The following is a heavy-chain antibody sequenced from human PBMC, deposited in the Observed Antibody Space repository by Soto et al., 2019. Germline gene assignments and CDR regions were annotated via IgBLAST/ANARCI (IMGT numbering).Heavy chain of an antibody. D-gene: IGHD6-13*01. CDR2: IDPSDSYT. V-gene: IGHV5-10-1*01. CDR1: GYRLTSYW. CDR3: ARRGIHYGMDV. Sequence: PXESLTISRKVSGYRLTSYWISLVRQMPGKGLEWMGRIDPSDSYTNYSPSFQGHVTISADKSISTAYLQWSSLKASDTAMYYCARRGIHYGMDVWGQGTTVTVSS. J-gene: IGHJ6*02.